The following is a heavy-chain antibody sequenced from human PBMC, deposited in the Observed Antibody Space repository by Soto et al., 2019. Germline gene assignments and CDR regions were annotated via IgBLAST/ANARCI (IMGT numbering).Heavy chain of an antibody. J-gene: IGHJ3*02. CDR2: ISYDGSNK. CDR3: ARAMAVAGNGAVDI. D-gene: IGHD6-19*01. CDR1: GFTFSSYA. V-gene: IGHV3-30-3*01. Sequence: QVQLVESGGGVVQPGRSLRLSCAASGFTFSSYAMHWVRQAPGKGLEWVAVISYDGSNKYYADSVKGRFTISRDNSKNTLYLQMYSLSAEDTAVYYCARAMAVAGNGAVDIWGQGTMVIVSS.